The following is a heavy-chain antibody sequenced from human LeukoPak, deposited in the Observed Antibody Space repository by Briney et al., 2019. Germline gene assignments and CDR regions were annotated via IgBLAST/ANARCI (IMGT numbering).Heavy chain of an antibody. CDR1: GFTFSSYA. V-gene: IGHV3-23*01. D-gene: IGHD3-3*01. J-gene: IGHJ4*02. CDR3: AKTPDYDLWSGNFDY. CDR2: ISGSGGST. Sequence: GGSLRLSCAASGFTFSSYAMSWVRQAPGKGLEWVSAISGSGGSTYYADYVKGRFTISRDNSKNTLYLQMNSLSAEDTAVYYCAKTPDYDLWSGNFDYWGQGTLVTVSS.